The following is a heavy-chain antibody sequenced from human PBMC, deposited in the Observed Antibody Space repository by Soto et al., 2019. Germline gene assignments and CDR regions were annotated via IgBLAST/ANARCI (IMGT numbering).Heavy chain of an antibody. D-gene: IGHD3-22*01. CDR1: GFTFSSYA. Sequence: EVQLLESGGGLVQPGGSLRLSCAASGFTFSSYAMSWVRQAPGKGLEWVSAISGSGGSTYYADSVKGRFTISRDNSKNTLYLQMNSLRAEDTAVYYCANCLSSSGYYSIYWYFDLWGRGTLVTVSS. J-gene: IGHJ2*01. CDR3: ANCLSSSGYYSIYWYFDL. CDR2: ISGSGGST. V-gene: IGHV3-23*01.